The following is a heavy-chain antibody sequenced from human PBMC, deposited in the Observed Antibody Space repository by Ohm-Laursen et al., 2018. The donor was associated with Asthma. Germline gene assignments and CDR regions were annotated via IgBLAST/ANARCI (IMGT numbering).Heavy chain of an antibody. D-gene: IGHD1-14*01. Sequence: SLRLSCSASGFTFSSYGMHWVRQAPGKGLEWVAVISADGNTQIYADSVRGRFTISRDNAKNLVFLQMNSLRAEDTAVYYCARCHKKVDHEGAYWGQGILVTVSS. CDR3: ARCHKKVDHEGAY. CDR1: GFTFSSYG. J-gene: IGHJ4*02. CDR2: ISADGNTQ. V-gene: IGHV3-30*12.